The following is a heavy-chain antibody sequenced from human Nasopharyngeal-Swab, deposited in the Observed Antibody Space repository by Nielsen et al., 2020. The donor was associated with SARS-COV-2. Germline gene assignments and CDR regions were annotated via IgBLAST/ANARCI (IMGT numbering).Heavy chain of an antibody. Sequence: SETLSLTCTVSGGSISSSSYYWGWIRQPPGKGLEWIGSIYYSGSTYYNPSLKSRVTISVDTSKNQFSLKLSSVTAADTAVYYCARQGRLRPDAMYALNWFDPWGQGTLFTVSS. CDR1: GGSISSSSYY. D-gene: IGHD2-2*01. V-gene: IGHV4-39*01. CDR2: IYYSGST. J-gene: IGHJ5*02. CDR3: ARQGRLRPDAMYALNWFDP.